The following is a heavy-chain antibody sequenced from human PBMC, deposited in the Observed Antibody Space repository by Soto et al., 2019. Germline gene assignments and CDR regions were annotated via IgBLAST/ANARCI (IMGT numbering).Heavy chain of an antibody. Sequence: GSLRLSCAASGFTFSSYGMHWVRQAPGKGLEWVAVISYDGSNKYYADSVKGRFTISRDNSKNTLYLQMNSLRAEDTAVYYCAREDSSSWPRGLYYYYMDVWGKGTTVTVSS. D-gene: IGHD6-13*01. J-gene: IGHJ6*03. V-gene: IGHV3-30*03. CDR3: AREDSSSWPRGLYYYYMDV. CDR2: ISYDGSNK. CDR1: GFTFSSYG.